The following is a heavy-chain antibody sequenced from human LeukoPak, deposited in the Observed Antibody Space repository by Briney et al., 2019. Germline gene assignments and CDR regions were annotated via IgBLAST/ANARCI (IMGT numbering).Heavy chain of an antibody. J-gene: IGHJ4*02. CDR2: IIGSGGST. Sequence: GGSLRLSCAASGFTFSSYAMSWVRQAPGKGLEWVSHIIGSGGSTYYAHSVRGRFTISRDNSKNTLYLRINRLRAQDAAVYYCAKDSPSARALDYWGQGTLVTVSS. CDR1: GFTFSSYA. D-gene: IGHD2-2*01. V-gene: IGHV3-23*01. CDR3: AKDSPSARALDY.